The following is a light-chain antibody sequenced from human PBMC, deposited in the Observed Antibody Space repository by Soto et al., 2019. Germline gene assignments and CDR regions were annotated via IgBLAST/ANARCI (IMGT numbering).Light chain of an antibody. CDR1: SSDVGSYNL. Sequence: QSALTQPASVSGSPGQSITISCTGTSSDVGSYNLVSWYQQHPGKAPKLMIYEVSKRPSGVSNRFSGSKSGNTASLTISGLQAEDEADYYYCSYAGSSTSVVCGGGTKLTVL. V-gene: IGLV2-23*02. CDR3: CSYAGSSTSVV. CDR2: EVS. J-gene: IGLJ2*01.